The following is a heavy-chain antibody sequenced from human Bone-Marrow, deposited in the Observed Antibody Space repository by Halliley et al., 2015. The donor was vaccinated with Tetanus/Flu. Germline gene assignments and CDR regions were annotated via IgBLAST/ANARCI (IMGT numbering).Heavy chain of an antibody. CDR3: TQPQRY. CDR2: ISASDGTT. V-gene: IGHV3-23*01. J-gene: IGHJ4*02. Sequence: TASGFTFSSYAMSWVRQAPGKGLEWVSAISASDGTTSYADSVKGRFTISRDNSKNTVYLQMTSLRAEDTAVYYCTQPQRYWGQGTLVTVSS. CDR1: GFTFSSYA.